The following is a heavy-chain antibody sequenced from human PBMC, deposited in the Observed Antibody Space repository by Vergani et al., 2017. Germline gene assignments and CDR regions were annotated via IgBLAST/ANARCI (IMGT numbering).Heavy chain of an antibody. V-gene: IGHV4-59*01. D-gene: IGHD6-13*01. J-gene: IGHJ4*02. CDR3: ARAIAAAGTELDY. CDR2: IYYSGST. Sequence: QVQLPESGPGLVKPSETLSLTCTVSGGSLSSYYWSWIRQPPGKGLEWIGYIYYSGSTNYNPSLKSRVTISVDTSKNQFSLKLSSVTAADTAVYYCARAIAAAGTELDYWGQGTLVTVSS. CDR1: GGSLSSYY.